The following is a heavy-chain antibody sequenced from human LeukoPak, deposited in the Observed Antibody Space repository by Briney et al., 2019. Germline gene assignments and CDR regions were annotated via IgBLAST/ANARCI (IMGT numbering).Heavy chain of an antibody. CDR1: GFTFSSYA. V-gene: IGHV3-30*03. Sequence: GGSLRLSCAASGFTFSSYAMSWVRQAPGKGLDWVAVISHDGNNKYYADSVKGRFTISRDNSRNTLYLQMNSLRAEDTAVYYCARAHSKMTTVTETDYWGQGTLVTVSS. CDR3: ARAHSKMTTVTETDY. CDR2: ISHDGNNK. D-gene: IGHD4-17*01. J-gene: IGHJ4*02.